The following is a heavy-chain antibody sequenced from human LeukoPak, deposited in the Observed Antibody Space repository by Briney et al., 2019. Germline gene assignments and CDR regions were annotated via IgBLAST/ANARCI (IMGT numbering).Heavy chain of an antibody. CDR2: INSDGSST. CDR1: GFTFSSYW. Sequence: GGSLRLSCAASGFTFSSYWTHWVRQAPGKGLVWVSRINSDGSSTSYADSVKGRFTISRDNAKNTLYLQMNSLRAEDTAVYYCARAYGSGSYYNGLDYWGQGTLVTVSS. D-gene: IGHD3-10*01. V-gene: IGHV3-74*01. J-gene: IGHJ4*02. CDR3: ARAYGSGSYYNGLDY.